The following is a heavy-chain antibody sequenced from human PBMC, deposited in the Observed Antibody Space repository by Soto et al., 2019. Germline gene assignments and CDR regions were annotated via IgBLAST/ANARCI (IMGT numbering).Heavy chain of an antibody. J-gene: IGHJ6*03. D-gene: IGHD2-2*01. CDR2: ISSSSSYI. V-gene: IGHV3-21*01. CDR3: ARAHCSSTSCDYYYYYMDV. CDR1: GVTCSGYS. Sequence: GGSLRLSCAAAGVTCSGYSMNWVRQAPGKGLEWVSSISSSSSYIYYADSVKGRFTISRDNAKNSLYLQMNSLRAEDTAVYYCARAHCSSTSCDYYYYYMDVWGKGTTVTVTS.